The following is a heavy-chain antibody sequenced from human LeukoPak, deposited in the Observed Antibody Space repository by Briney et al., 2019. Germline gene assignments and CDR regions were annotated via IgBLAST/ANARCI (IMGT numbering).Heavy chain of an antibody. V-gene: IGHV3-13*01. D-gene: IGHD2-15*01. CDR2: IGTAGDT. Sequence: GGSLRLSCAASGFTFSNYDMHWVRQATGKGLEWVSAIGTAGDTYYPGSVKGRFAISRENAKNSLYLQMNSLRAGDTAVYYCARDRGGGHMDVWGKGTTVTISS. CDR3: ARDRGGGHMDV. J-gene: IGHJ6*03. CDR1: GFTFSNYD.